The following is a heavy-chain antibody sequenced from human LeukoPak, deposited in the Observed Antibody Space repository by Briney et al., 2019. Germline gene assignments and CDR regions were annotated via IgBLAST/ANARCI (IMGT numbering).Heavy chain of an antibody. CDR1: GFTFSSHW. J-gene: IGHJ3*01. CDR2: INSDGTGT. Sequence: GGSLRLSCAASGFTFSSHWMHWVRQAPGKGLTWVSRINSDGTGTNYADSVKGRFTISRDNAKNTLYLQMNSLRAEDTAVYSCARSYYFGSGSYGSDVWGQGTTVTVSS. CDR3: ARSYYFGSGSYGSDV. V-gene: IGHV3-74*01. D-gene: IGHD3-10*01.